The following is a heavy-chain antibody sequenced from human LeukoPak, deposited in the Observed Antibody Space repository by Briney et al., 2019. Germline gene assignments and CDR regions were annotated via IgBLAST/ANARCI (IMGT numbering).Heavy chain of an antibody. D-gene: IGHD4-17*01. V-gene: IGHV4-38-2*02. J-gene: IGHJ4*02. CDR2: IYHSGST. CDR1: GYSISSGYY. CDR3: ARDLGDYEAPS. Sequence: WETLSLTCTVSGYSISSGYYWGWIRQPPGKGLEWIGSIYHSGSTYYNPSLKSRVTISVDTSKNQFSLKLSSVTAADTAVHYCARDLGDYEAPSWGQGTLVTVSS.